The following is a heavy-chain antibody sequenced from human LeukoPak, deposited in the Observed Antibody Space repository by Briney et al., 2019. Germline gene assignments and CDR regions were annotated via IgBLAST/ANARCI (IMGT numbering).Heavy chain of an antibody. CDR2: MNLDGSTK. V-gene: IGHV3-7*05. Sequence: PGGSLRLSCVASGFAFSSSWMAWVRQAPGKGLEWVANMNLDGSTKNYVDSVRGRFTISRDNAKNSLYLQVNSLRVDDTAVYYRARDSGYSAFDYWGQGTPVTVSS. D-gene: IGHD5-12*01. J-gene: IGHJ4*02. CDR1: GFAFSSSW. CDR3: ARDSGYSAFDY.